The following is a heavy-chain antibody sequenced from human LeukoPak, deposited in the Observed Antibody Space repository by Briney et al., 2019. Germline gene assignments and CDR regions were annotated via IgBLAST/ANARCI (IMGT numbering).Heavy chain of an antibody. V-gene: IGHV1-69*05. D-gene: IGHD3-10*01. Sequence: SVKVSCKASGGTFTSYAISWVRQAPGQGLEWMGRIIPIFGTANYAQKFQGRVTITTDESTSTAYMELSSLRSEDTTVYYCARSGLLWFGELFGARVEDYFYYMDVWGKGTTVTVSS. CDR2: IIPIFGTA. J-gene: IGHJ6*03. CDR3: ARSGLLWFGELFGARVEDYFYYMDV. CDR1: GGTFTSYA.